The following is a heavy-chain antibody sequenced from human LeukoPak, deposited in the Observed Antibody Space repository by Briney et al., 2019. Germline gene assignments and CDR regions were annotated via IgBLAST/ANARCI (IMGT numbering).Heavy chain of an antibody. CDR3: TYGGKKGFDY. Sequence: PGGSLRLSCAASGFTLSSYEMNWVRQAPGKGLEWASYISSSGSTTYYADSVKGRFTISRDSAKNSLYLQMNSLRDEDTAVYYCTYGGKKGFDYWGQGTLVTVSS. J-gene: IGHJ4*02. CDR2: ISSSGSTT. D-gene: IGHD4-23*01. V-gene: IGHV3-48*03. CDR1: GFTLSSYE.